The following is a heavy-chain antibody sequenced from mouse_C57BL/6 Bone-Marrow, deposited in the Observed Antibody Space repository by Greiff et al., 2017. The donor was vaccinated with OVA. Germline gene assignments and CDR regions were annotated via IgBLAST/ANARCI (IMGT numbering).Heavy chain of an antibody. V-gene: IGHV1-54*01. CDR3: ARSAYYGFAY. CDR2: INPGSGGT. Sequence: QVQLQQSGAELVRPGTSVKVSCKASGYAFTNYLIEWVKQRPGQGLEWIGVINPGSGGTNYNEKFKGKAKLTADKYSSIAYMQLSSLTSEDSAVYFCARSAYYGFAYWGQATLVTVAA. D-gene: IGHD1-1*01. CDR1: GYAFTNYL. J-gene: IGHJ3*01.